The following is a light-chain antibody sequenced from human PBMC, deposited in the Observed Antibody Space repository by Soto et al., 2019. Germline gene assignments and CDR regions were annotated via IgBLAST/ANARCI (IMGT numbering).Light chain of an antibody. V-gene: IGKV1-39*01. CDR2: AAT. Sequence: DIQMTQSPSSLSASVGDRITITCRASQSVSRYLNWYQQKPGKAPNLLIWAATNLQSCVPSRISGSGSVTDFTLTISSLQPEDFATYYYQQSYAIPLTFCQGARRDIK. CDR3: QQSYAIPLT. CDR1: QSVSRY. J-gene: IGKJ5*01.